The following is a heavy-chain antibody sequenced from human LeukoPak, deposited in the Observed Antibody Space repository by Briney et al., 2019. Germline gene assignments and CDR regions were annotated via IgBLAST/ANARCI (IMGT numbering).Heavy chain of an antibody. CDR1: GGSINSYY. CDR2: IYYNGDT. J-gene: IGHJ4*02. D-gene: IGHD3-16*02. Sequence: SETLSLTCTVSGGSINSYYWTWIRQPPGKGLEWIGYIYYNGDTNYNPSLKSRVTISVDTSKNQFSLRVNSMTVADTAVYYCASGLGGYTSPIDYWGQGTLVTVSS. V-gene: IGHV4-59*01. CDR3: ASGLGGYTSPIDY.